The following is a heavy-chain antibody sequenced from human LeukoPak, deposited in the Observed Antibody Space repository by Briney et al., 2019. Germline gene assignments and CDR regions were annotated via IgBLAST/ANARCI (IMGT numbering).Heavy chain of an antibody. Sequence: MASETLSLTCAVYGGSFSGYYWSWIRQPPGKGLEWIGEINHSGSTNYNPSLKSRVTISVDTSKNQFSLKLSSVTAADTAVYYCARGGRSGYSGYDFSDYWGQGTLVTVSS. CDR3: ARGGRSGYSGYDFSDY. CDR2: INHSGST. J-gene: IGHJ4*02. D-gene: IGHD5-12*01. CDR1: GGSFSGYY. V-gene: IGHV4-34*01.